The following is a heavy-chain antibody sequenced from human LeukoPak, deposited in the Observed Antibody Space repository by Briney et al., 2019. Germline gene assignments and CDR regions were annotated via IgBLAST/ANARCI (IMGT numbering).Heavy chain of an antibody. Sequence: GRSLRLSCAASGFTFDDYAMHWVRQAPWKGLEWVSGISWNSGSIGYADSVKGRFTISRDNAKNSLYLQMNSLRAEDMALYYCAKAQGGSGWYGPNWYFDLWGRGTLVTVSS. J-gene: IGHJ2*01. CDR1: GFTFDDYA. CDR3: AKAQGGSGWYGPNWYFDL. V-gene: IGHV3-9*03. D-gene: IGHD6-19*01. CDR2: ISWNSGSI.